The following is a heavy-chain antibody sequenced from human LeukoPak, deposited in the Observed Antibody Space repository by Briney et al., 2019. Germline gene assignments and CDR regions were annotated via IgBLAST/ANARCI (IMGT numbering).Heavy chain of an antibody. CDR2: VRYDGSHE. CDR3: AKDRSSVSTNYYYYYYMDV. V-gene: IGHV3-30*02. Sequence: GGSLRLSCAASGFTLNTYGIHWVRQAPGKGLEWVAFVRYDGSHEFSADSVKGRITISRDTSKNTLYLQMNSLRPEDTAVYYCAKDRSSVSTNYYYYYYMDVWGRGTTVTVSS. D-gene: IGHD2-2*01. CDR1: GFTLNTYG. J-gene: IGHJ6*03.